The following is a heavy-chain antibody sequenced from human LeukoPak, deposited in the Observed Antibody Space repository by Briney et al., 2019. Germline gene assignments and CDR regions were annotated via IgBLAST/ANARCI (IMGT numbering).Heavy chain of an antibody. CDR2: INPSGGST. Sequence: GASVKVSCKASGYTFTSYYMHWVRQAPGQGLEWMGIINPSGGSTGYAQKFQGRVTMTRDTSTSTVYMELSSLRSEDTAVYYCATPMYSSHETDYWGQGTLVTVSS. D-gene: IGHD6-13*01. CDR3: ATPMYSSHETDY. J-gene: IGHJ4*02. V-gene: IGHV1-46*01. CDR1: GYTFTSYY.